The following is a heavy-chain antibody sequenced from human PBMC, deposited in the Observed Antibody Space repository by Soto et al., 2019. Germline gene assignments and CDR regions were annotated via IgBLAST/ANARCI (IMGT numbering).Heavy chain of an antibody. CDR2: INPSGGST. V-gene: IGHV1-46*01. CDR3: ARDVVLIDFWSGYYDYYYYGMDV. CDR1: GYTFTSYA. Sequence: ASVKVSCKASGYTFTSYAMHWVRQAPGQRLERKEWINPSGGSTSYAQKFQGRVTMTRDTSTSTVYMELSSLRSEDTAVYYCARDVVLIDFWSGYYDYYYYGMDVWGQGTTVTVSS. J-gene: IGHJ6*02. D-gene: IGHD3-3*01.